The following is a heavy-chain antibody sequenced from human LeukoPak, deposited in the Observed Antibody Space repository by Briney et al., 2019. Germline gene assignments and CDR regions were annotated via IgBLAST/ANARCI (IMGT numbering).Heavy chain of an antibody. CDR3: ARDESPMGYYYMDV. CDR1: GGTFSSYA. D-gene: IGHD2-8*01. CDR2: IIPIFDTP. J-gene: IGHJ6*03. V-gene: IGHV1-69*13. Sequence: GASVKVSCKASGGTFSSYAISWVRQAPGQGLEWMGGIIPIFDTPNYAQMFQGRVTITADESTRTAYMELSSLRSEDTAVYYCARDESPMGYYYMDVWGKGTTVTISS.